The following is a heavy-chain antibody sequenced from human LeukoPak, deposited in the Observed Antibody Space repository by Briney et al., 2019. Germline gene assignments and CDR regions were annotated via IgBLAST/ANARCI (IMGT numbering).Heavy chain of an antibody. V-gene: IGHV3-21*06. Sequence: TGGSLRLSCTASGLAFSTSGFNWVRQAPGKGLEWVASIGPTGSDRYHADSIKGRFTISRDNANNFLYLQMNSLRAEDTAVYYCATETNGRHYDYWGQGTLLTVSS. CDR3: ATETNGRHYDY. CDR2: IGPTGSDR. CDR1: GLAFSTSG. D-gene: IGHD1-14*01. J-gene: IGHJ4*02.